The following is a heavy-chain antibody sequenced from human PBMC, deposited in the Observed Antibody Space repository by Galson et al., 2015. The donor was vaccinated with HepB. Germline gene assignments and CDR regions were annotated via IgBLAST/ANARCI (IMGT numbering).Heavy chain of an antibody. V-gene: IGHV3-7*03. CDR2: IKQDGSEK. CDR3: ARDGSSWYRYFGL. CDR1: GFTFSSYW. J-gene: IGHJ2*01. D-gene: IGHD6-13*01. Sequence: SLRLSCAASGFTFSSYWMSWVRQAPGKGLEWVANIKQDGSEKYYVDSVKGRFTISRENAKNSVYLQMISLRAEDTAVYYCARDGSSWYRYFGLWGRGTLVTVSS.